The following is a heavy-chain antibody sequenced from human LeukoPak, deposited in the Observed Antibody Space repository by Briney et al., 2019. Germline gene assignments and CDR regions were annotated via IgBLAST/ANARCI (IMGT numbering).Heavy chain of an antibody. CDR2: IKQEGSEK. Sequence: GGSLRLSCAASGFTFISYWMSWVPEAPGKGRERGANIKQEGSEKYYVDSVKGRFTISRDNAKNSLYLQMDRLRGEDTALYFCSRERILTGCLFGYLGQGTLVT. J-gene: IGHJ4*02. V-gene: IGHV3-7*01. CDR3: SRERILTGCLFGY. D-gene: IGHD3-9*01. CDR1: GFTFISYW.